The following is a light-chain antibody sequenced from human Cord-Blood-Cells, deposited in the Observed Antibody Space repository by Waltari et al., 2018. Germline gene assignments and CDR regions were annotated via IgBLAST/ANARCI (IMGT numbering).Light chain of an antibody. Sequence: QSALTQPASVSGSPGQSITISCTGPSSDVGGYNYVSWYQQHPGKAPKLMIYDVSNRPSGVSNRFSGSKSGNTASLTISGLQAEDEADYYCSSYTSSSTYVFGTVTKVTVL. CDR3: SSYTSSSTYV. CDR1: SSDVGGYNY. V-gene: IGLV2-14*03. CDR2: DVS. J-gene: IGLJ1*01.